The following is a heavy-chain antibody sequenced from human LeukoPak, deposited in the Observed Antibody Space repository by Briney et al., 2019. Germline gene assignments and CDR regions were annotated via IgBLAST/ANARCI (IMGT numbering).Heavy chain of an antibody. D-gene: IGHD3-10*01. Sequence: PGGSLRLSCAASGFTFSSYAMHWVRQAPGTGLEWLAVISYDGSNKYYADSVKGRFTNSRDNSKNTLYPEMNSLRAEDTGVYYCARERFGELAPWAFDILGEGTMVTVSS. J-gene: IGHJ3*02. V-gene: IGHV3-30*04. CDR2: ISYDGSNK. CDR3: ARERFGELAPWAFDI. CDR1: GFTFSSYA.